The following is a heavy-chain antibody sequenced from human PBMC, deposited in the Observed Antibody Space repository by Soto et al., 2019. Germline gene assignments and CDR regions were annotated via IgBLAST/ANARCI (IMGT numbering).Heavy chain of an antibody. CDR1: GFTFSSYG. D-gene: IGHD4-17*01. J-gene: IGHJ4*02. Sequence: SGGSLRLSCAASGFTFSSYGMHWVRQAPGKGLEWVAVIWYDGSNKYYADSVKGRFTISRDNSKNTLYLQMNSLRAEDTAVYYCARDLYGDYYLDYWGQGTLVTVSS. V-gene: IGHV3-33*01. CDR3: ARDLYGDYYLDY. CDR2: IWYDGSNK.